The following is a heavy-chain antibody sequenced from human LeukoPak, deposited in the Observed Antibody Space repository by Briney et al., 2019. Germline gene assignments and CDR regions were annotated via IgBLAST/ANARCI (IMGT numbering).Heavy chain of an antibody. J-gene: IGHJ3*02. CDR2: IDPSDSYN. CDR3: ARLRVRGVIGAFDI. D-gene: IGHD3-10*01. Sequence: PGPSLRISRKGSAYSFTSYWISWVRQMPGKGPEWMGRIDPSDSYNNYRPSFQGHVTISADKSISTAYLQWSSLKASDTAMYYCARLRVRGVIGAFDIWGQGTMVTVSS. V-gene: IGHV5-10-1*01. CDR1: AYSFTSYW.